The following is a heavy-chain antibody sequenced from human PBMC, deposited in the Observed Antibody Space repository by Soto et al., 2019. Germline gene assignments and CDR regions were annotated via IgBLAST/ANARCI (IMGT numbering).Heavy chain of an antibody. CDR1: GGTFSSYA. CDR2: IIPIFGTA. D-gene: IGHD3-16*01. CDR3: ARGIYGGNPSGLGESY. V-gene: IGHV1-69*13. J-gene: IGHJ4*02. Sequence: GASVKVSCKASGGTFSSYAISWVRQAPGQGLEWMGGIIPIFGTANYAQKFQGRVTITADESTSTAYMELSSLRSEDTAVYYCARGIYGGNPSGLGESYWGQGTLVTVSS.